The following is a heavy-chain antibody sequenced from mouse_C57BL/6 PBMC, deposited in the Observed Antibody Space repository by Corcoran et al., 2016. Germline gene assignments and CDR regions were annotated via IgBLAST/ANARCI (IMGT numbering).Heavy chain of an antibody. D-gene: IGHD1-1*01. CDR1: GYTFTSYW. V-gene: IGHV1-55*01. CDR3: GYYGTHWYFDV. Sequence: QVQLQQPGAELVKPGASVKMSCKASGYTFTSYWITWVKQGPGEGLEWIGEIYPGGGSKNYNETFKSKATLTVDTSSSPADKQLSSLTAEDSPVYYWGYYGTHWYFDVWGTGTTVTVSS. J-gene: IGHJ1*03. CDR2: IYPGGGSK.